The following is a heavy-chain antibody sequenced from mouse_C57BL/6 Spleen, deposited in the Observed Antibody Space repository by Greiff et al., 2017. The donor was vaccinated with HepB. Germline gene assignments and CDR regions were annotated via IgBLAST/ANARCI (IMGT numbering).Heavy chain of an antibody. D-gene: IGHD4-1*01. CDR1: GYTFTSYW. CDR3: ARNDWGDWLAY. J-gene: IGHJ3*01. CDR2: IYPGSGST. V-gene: IGHV1-55*01. Sequence: QVQLKQSGAELVKPGASVKMSCKASGYTFTSYWITWVKQRPGQGLEWIGDIYPGSGSTNYNEKFKSKATLTVDTSSSTACMQLSSLTSEDSAVYYLARNDWGDWLAYWGQGTRVTVSA.